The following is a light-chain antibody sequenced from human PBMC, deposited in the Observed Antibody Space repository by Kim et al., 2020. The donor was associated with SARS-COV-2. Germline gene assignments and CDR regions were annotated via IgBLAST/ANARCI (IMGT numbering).Light chain of an antibody. CDR1: QSLLHHTGYNF. V-gene: IGKV2-28*01. Sequence: PPSISCRSSQSLLHHTGYNFLDWCLQRPGQSPQLLIYLGSKRASGVPDRFSGSGSGTDFTLQISRVEAEDVGMYYCKQALQNPLAFGGGTKVDIK. CDR2: LGS. J-gene: IGKJ4*01. CDR3: KQALQNPLA.